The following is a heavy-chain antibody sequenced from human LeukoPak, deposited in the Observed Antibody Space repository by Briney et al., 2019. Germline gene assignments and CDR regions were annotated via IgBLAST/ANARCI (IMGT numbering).Heavy chain of an antibody. Sequence: GGSLKVSCAASGYTFSNYNMNWVRQAPGKGLEWVSCISTRSTYIYYADSVKGRFTISRDNAKNSLYLQMNSLRADDTAVYYCAREEEWYASGTYYKGFDSWGQGTLATVSS. CDR3: AREEEWYASGTYYKGFDS. J-gene: IGHJ4*02. V-gene: IGHV3-21*01. CDR1: GYTFSNYN. CDR2: ISTRSTYI. D-gene: IGHD3-10*01.